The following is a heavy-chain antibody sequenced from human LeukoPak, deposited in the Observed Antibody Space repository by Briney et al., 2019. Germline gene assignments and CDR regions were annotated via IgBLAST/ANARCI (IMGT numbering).Heavy chain of an antibody. CDR3: AKDYAVGSIDY. Sequence: PGGSLRLSCAASGFTFSGFAMSWIRQAPGKGLEWVSSISRSGESTFYADSVRGRFTISRDNSKNTVSLQMESLRAEDTALYCCAKDYAVGSIDYWGQGTLVTVSS. J-gene: IGHJ4*02. D-gene: IGHD3-16*01. CDR1: GFTFSGFA. CDR2: ISRSGEST. V-gene: IGHV3-23*01.